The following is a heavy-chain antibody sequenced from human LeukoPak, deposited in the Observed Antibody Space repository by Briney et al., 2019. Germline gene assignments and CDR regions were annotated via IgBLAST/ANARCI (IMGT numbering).Heavy chain of an antibody. V-gene: IGHV5-10-1*01. J-gene: IGHJ4*02. CDR3: ARHAKAYGSSCDY. Sequence: GASLNISSKGSGYSFTTYWISWGRRMPGKGLEGMGRIDPSDSYTNYSPSFQGHVTISVDKSLSTAYLKWTSLKASHTAMYYCARHAKAYGSSCDYWGQGTLVTVSS. CDR2: IDPSDSYT. D-gene: IGHD6-13*01. CDR1: GYSFTTYW.